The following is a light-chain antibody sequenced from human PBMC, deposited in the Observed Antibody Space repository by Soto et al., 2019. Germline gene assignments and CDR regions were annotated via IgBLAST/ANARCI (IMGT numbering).Light chain of an antibody. CDR3: TSYTGSNSVV. J-gene: IGLJ2*01. Sequence: QSALTQPPSASGSPGQSVTISCTGSSSDVGAYNYVFWYQQHPGKAPKLMISEVNKRPSGVPDRFSGSKSGNTASLTVSGLQAEDEADYYCTSYTGSNSVVFGGGTKLTVL. V-gene: IGLV2-8*01. CDR2: EVN. CDR1: SSDVGAYNY.